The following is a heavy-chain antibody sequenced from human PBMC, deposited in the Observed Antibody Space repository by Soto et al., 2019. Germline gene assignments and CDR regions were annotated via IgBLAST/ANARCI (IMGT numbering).Heavy chain of an antibody. CDR2: MNAETGNA. J-gene: IGHJ5*02. V-gene: IGHV1-8*01. CDR1: GYTFINHD. D-gene: IGHD6-25*01. Sequence: QVQLVQSGAEVKKPGASVKVCCKASGYTFINHDINWVRQAPGQGLEWMGWMNAETGNAGYAQIFQGRVTMTRDTSINTAYMELSSLTSEDTAVYFCARGSGAGGLDWFDPWGQGTLVTVSS. CDR3: ARGSGAGGLDWFDP.